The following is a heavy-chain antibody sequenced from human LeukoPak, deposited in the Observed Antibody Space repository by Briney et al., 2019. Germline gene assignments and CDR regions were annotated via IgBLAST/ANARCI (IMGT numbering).Heavy chain of an antibody. CDR1: GFTVSSNY. CDR2: IYSGGST. CDR3: ARDKQLSFDY. J-gene: IGHJ4*02. Sequence: GGSLRLSCAASGFTVSSNYMSWVRQAPGKGLEWVSIIYSGGSTYYADSVKGRFTISRDNSQNTLSLQMNSLRAEDTAVYYCARDKQLSFDYWGQGTLVTVSS. V-gene: IGHV3-53*01. D-gene: IGHD6-13*01.